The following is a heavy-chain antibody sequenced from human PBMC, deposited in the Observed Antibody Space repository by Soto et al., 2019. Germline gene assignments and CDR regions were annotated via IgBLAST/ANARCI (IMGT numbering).Heavy chain of an antibody. CDR3: ARDTRGLLWFGEYNFDY. CDR1: GYTFTSYA. J-gene: IGHJ4*02. V-gene: IGHV1-3*01. CDR2: INAGNGNT. Sequence: ASVKVSCKASGYTFTSYAMHWVRQAPGQRLEWMGWINAGNGNTKYSQKFQGRVTITRDTSASTAYMELSSLRSEDTAVYYCARDTRGLLWFGEYNFDYWGQGTLVTVSS. D-gene: IGHD3-10*01.